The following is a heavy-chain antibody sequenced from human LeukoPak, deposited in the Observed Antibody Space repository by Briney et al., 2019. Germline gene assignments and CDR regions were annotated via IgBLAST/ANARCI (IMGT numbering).Heavy chain of an antibody. J-gene: IGHJ4*02. CDR2: ISSSGGST. V-gene: IGHV3-23*01. Sequence: GGSLRLSCAASGFTFSSYAFSWVRQAPGKGLEWVSAISSSGGSTFYADSVKGRFTMSRDNSKNTLYLQMNSLRVEDTAVYYCAKGASSGYGFPDYWGRGTQVTVS. CDR3: AKGASSGYGFPDY. CDR1: GFTFSSYA. D-gene: IGHD5-12*01.